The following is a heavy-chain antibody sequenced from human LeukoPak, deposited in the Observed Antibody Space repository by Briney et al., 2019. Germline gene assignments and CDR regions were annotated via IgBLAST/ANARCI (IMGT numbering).Heavy chain of an antibody. CDR2: IIPIFGTA. CDR1: GGTFSSYA. D-gene: IGHD4-17*01. J-gene: IGHJ5*02. CDR3: ARGYGDHRFWFDP. Sequence: SVKVSCKASGGTFSSYAISWVRQAPGQGLEWMGGIIPIFGTANYAQKFQGRVTITADESTSTAYMELSSLRSEDTVVYYCARGYGDHRFWFDPWGQGTLVTVPS. V-gene: IGHV1-69*01.